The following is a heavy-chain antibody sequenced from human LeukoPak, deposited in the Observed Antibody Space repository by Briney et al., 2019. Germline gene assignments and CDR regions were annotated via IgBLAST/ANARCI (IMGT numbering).Heavy chain of an antibody. Sequence: SETLSLTCAVYGGSFSGYYWSWIRQPPGKGLEWIGEINHSGSTNYNPSLKSRVTISVDTSKNQFSLKLSSATAADTAVYYCASLFRYDQIPGGYFDYWGQGTLVTVSS. CDR3: ASLFRYDQIPGGYFDY. J-gene: IGHJ4*02. CDR1: GGSFSGYY. CDR2: INHSGST. D-gene: IGHD5-12*01. V-gene: IGHV4-34*01.